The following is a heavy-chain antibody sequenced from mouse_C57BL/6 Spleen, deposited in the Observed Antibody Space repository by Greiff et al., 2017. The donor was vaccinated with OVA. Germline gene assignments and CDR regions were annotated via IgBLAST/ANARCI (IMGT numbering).Heavy chain of an antibody. D-gene: IGHD2-3*01. CDR3: TVDDGGY. CDR1: GFTFSNYW. J-gene: IGHJ2*01. Sequence: EVKVEESGGGLVQPGGSMKLSCVASGFTFSNYWMNWVRQSPEKGLEWVAQIRLKSDNYATHYAESVKGRFTISRDDSKSSVYLQMNNLRAEDTGIYYCTVDDGGYWGQGTTLTVSS. V-gene: IGHV6-3*01. CDR2: IRLKSDNYAT.